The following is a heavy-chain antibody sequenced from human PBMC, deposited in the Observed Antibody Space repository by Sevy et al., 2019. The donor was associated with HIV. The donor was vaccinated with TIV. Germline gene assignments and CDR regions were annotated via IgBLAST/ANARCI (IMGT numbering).Heavy chain of an antibody. CDR1: GVSFSNAW. V-gene: IGHV3-15*07. CDR3: TKGIVGATWDWFDP. D-gene: IGHD1-26*01. Sequence: GGSLRLSCAASGVSFSNAWMNWVRQAPGKGLEWVGHIKCTIDGGPPPRYAAPVSDRFTISKDYSSDTLYVHLQMNSLRTEDTGVYYCTKGIVGATWDWFDPWGQGTLVTVSS. CDR2: IKCTIDGGPPP. J-gene: IGHJ5*02.